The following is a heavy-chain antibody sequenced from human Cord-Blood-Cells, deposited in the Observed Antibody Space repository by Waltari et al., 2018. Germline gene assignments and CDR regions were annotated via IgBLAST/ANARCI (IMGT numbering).Heavy chain of an antibody. V-gene: IGHV1-24*01. CDR3: ATVTPFWEPTAHDAFDI. CDR1: GYTLTELS. J-gene: IGHJ3*02. D-gene: IGHD1-26*01. CDR2: FDPEDGET. Sequence: QVQLVQSGAEVKKPGASVKVSCKVSGYTLTELSMHWVRQAPGKGLEWMGGFDPEDGETIYAQKFQGRVNMTEDTSTDTAYMELSSLRSEDTAVYYCATVTPFWEPTAHDAFDIWGQGTMVTVSS.